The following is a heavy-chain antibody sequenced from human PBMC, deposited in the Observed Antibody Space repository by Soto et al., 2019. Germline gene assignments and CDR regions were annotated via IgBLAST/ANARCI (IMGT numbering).Heavy chain of an antibody. CDR3: ARGQYYDLWSGYKNSYYYGMDV. Sequence: ASVKVSCKASGYTFISNDINWVRQATGQGLEWMGWMNPNGGNTGYAQKFQGRVTMTRNTSISTAYMELSSLRSEDTAVYFCARGQYYDLWSGYKNSYYYGMDVWGQGTRVTVS. CDR2: MNPNGGNT. V-gene: IGHV1-8*01. D-gene: IGHD3-3*01. CDR1: GYTFISND. J-gene: IGHJ6*02.